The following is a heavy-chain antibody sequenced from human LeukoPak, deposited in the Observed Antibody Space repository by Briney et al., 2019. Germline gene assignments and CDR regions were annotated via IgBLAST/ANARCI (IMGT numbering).Heavy chain of an antibody. D-gene: IGHD1-26*01. CDR2: FDPEDGET. J-gene: IGHJ4*02. V-gene: IGHV1-24*01. CDR3: ATDPEGAYMVGATTGFSY. CDR1: GYTLTELS. Sequence: ASVKVSCKVSGYTLTELSMHWVRQAPGKGLEWMGGFDPEDGETIYAQKFQGRVTMTEDTSTDTAYMELSSLRSEDTAVYYCATDPEGAYMVGATTGFSYWGQGTLVTVSS.